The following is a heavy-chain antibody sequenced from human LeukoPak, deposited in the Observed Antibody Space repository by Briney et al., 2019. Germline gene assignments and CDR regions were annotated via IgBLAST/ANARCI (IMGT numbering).Heavy chain of an antibody. CDR2: ISYDGSNK. CDR1: GFTFSSYA. J-gene: IGHJ4*02. CDR3: ARGVPSGVDYFDY. V-gene: IGHV3-30-3*01. D-gene: IGHD6-19*01. Sequence: GGSLRLSCAASGFTFSSYAIHWVRQAPGKGLEWVAVISYDGSNKYYADSVKGRFTISRDNAKNSLFLQMSSLRAEDTAVYFCARGVPSGVDYFDYWGQGTLVTVSS.